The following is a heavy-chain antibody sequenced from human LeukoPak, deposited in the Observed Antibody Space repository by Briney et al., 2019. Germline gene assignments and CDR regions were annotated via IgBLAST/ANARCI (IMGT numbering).Heavy chain of an antibody. CDR1: GFTFSSYS. CDR2: ISYDGSNK. V-gene: IGHV3-30*18. J-gene: IGHJ4*02. Sequence: PGGSLRLSCAASGFTFSSYSMNWVRQAPGKGLEWVALISYDGSNKYYADSVKGRFIISRDNSKNTLYLQMNSLRAEDTAVYYCAKVGNNWDFDYWGQGTLVTVSS. CDR3: AKVGNNWDFDY. D-gene: IGHD1-1*01.